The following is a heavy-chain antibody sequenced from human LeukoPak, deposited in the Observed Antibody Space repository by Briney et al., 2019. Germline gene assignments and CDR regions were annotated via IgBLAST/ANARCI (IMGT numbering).Heavy chain of an antibody. J-gene: IGHJ4*02. Sequence: PGGSQGLSCAASGFTFGGYAMSWVRQTPGRGLEWVSGISPSGDKTDYADSVKGRFTISRDNSKNTMYLRMNSLRAEDTAIYYCARGRLVRGLFISHDYWGQGNLVTVSS. CDR1: GFTFGGYA. CDR3: ARGRLVRGLFISHDY. D-gene: IGHD3-10*01. CDR2: ISPSGDKT. V-gene: IGHV3-23*01.